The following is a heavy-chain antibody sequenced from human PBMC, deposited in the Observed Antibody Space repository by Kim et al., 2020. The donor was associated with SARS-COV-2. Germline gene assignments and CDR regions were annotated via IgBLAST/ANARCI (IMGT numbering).Heavy chain of an antibody. Sequence: GGSLRLSCVASGYNFRNYWMSWVRQAPGKGLEGVARKKGDGSEGHYVDSVKGRFTMSRDTARNSLSLQMNSLRTEDTAIYYCAALDSAQAPGGIWGQGTQVTVSS. CDR3: AALDSAQAPGGI. CDR1: GYNFRNYW. CDR2: KKGDGSEG. J-gene: IGHJ4*02. D-gene: IGHD3-10*01. V-gene: IGHV3-7*01.